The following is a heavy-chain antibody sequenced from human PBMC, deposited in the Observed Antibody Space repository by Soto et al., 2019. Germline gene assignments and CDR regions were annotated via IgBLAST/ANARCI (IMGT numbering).Heavy chain of an antibody. CDR1: GFTFSSYG. CDR3: AKDLLSPEVPAAMPYYYYGMDV. D-gene: IGHD2-2*01. V-gene: IGHV3-30*18. CDR2: ISYDGSNK. J-gene: IGHJ6*02. Sequence: QVQLVESGGGVVQPGRSLRLSCAASGFTFSSYGMHWVRQAPGKGLEWVAVISYDGSNKYYADSVKGRFTISRDNSKNTVDLQMNSLRAEDTAVYYCAKDLLSPEVPAAMPYYYYGMDVWGQGTTVTGSS.